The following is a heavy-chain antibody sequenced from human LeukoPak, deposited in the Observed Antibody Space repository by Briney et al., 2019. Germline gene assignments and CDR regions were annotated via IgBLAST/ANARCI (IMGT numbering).Heavy chain of an antibody. CDR1: GFTFSSYS. D-gene: IGHD3-10*01. CDR2: ISSSSSYI. J-gene: IGHJ4*02. Sequence: GGSLRFSCAASGFTFSSYSMNWVRQAPGKGLEWVSSISSSSSYIYYADSVKGRFTISRDNAKNSLYLQMNSLRAEDTAVYYCARGGSGSYCFDYWGQGTLVTVSS. CDR3: ARGGSGSYCFDY. V-gene: IGHV3-21*01.